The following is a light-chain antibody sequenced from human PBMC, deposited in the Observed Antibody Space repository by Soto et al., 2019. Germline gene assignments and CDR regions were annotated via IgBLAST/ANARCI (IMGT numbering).Light chain of an antibody. V-gene: IGLV1-40*01. Sequence: QSVLTQPPLVSLAPGHRVTISCTGSSSNIGTGYDVHWYQQLPGTAPKLLIYGNSNRPSGVPDRFSGSKSGTSASLAITGLQAEDEADYYCQSFDSSRFYVFGTGTKVTVL. CDR2: GNS. J-gene: IGLJ1*01. CDR3: QSFDSSRFYV. CDR1: SSNIGTGYD.